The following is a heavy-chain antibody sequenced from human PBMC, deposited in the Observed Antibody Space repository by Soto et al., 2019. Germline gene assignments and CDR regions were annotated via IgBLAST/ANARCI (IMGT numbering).Heavy chain of an antibody. CDR3: VKHYSSSSPANPLDFDY. CDR2: ISSNGGST. D-gene: IGHD6-6*01. V-gene: IGHV3-64D*08. Sequence: GGSLRLSCSASGFTFSSYAMHWVRQAPGKGLEYVSAISSNGGSTYYADSVKGGFTISRDNSKNTLYLQMSSLRAEGTAVYYWVKHYSSSSPANPLDFDYWGQGTLVTVSS. CDR1: GFTFSSYA. J-gene: IGHJ4*02.